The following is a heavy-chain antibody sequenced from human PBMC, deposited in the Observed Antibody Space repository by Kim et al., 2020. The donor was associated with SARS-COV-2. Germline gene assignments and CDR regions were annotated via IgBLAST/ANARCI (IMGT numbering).Heavy chain of an antibody. CDR2: IYYSGST. J-gene: IGHJ6*02. CDR1: GGSISSYY. D-gene: IGHD6-13*01. Sequence: SETLSLTCTVSGGSISSYYWSWIRQPPGKGLEWIGYIYYSGSTNYNPSLKSRVTISVDTSKNQFSLKLSSVTAADTAVYYCAITNVSSSSSWFPYYYYGMDVWGQGTTVTVSS. CDR3: AITNVSSSSSWFPYYYYGMDV. V-gene: IGHV4-59*13.